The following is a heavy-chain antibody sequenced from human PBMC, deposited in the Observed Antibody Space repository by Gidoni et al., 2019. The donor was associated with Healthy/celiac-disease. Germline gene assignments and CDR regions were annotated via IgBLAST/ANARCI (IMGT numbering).Heavy chain of an antibody. CDR3: ARGSSVGATDY. V-gene: IGHV4-38-2*02. CDR1: GYSISSGYY. D-gene: IGHD1-26*01. Sequence: QVQLQASGPGLVKPSETLSLTCTVPGYSISSGYYWGWIRQPPGKGLEWIGSIYHSGSTYYNPSLKSRVTISVDTSKNQFSLKLSSVTAADTAVYYCARGSSVGATDYWGQGTLVTVSS. CDR2: IYHSGST. J-gene: IGHJ4*02.